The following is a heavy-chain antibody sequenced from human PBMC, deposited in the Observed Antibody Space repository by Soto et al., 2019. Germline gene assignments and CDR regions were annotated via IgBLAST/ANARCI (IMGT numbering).Heavy chain of an antibody. Sequence: EVQLLESGGGLVQPGGSLRLSCAASGFTFSSYAMSWVRQAPGQGLEWVSAISGSGGSTYYADSVKGRFTISRDNSKNTLYLQMNSLRAEDTAVYYCAKKGMGSIAAAGTYFDYWGQGTLVTVSS. CDR1: GFTFSSYA. V-gene: IGHV3-23*01. D-gene: IGHD6-13*01. CDR3: AKKGMGSIAAAGTYFDY. J-gene: IGHJ4*02. CDR2: ISGSGGST.